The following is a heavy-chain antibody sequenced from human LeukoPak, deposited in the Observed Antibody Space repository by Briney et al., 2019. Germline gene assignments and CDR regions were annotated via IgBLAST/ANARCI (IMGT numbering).Heavy chain of an antibody. Sequence: SETLSLTCTVSGGSISSYYWSWIRQPPGKGLEWIGYIYYSGSTNYNPSLKSRVTISVDTSKNQFSLKLSSVTAADTAVYYCARRGPAYSFDYWGQGTLVTVS. CDR1: GGSISSYY. CDR2: IYYSGST. V-gene: IGHV4-59*08. CDR3: ARRGPAYSFDY. D-gene: IGHD2-15*01. J-gene: IGHJ4*02.